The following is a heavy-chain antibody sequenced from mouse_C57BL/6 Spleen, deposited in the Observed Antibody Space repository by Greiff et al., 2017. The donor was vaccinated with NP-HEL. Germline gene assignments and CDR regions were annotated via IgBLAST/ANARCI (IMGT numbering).Heavy chain of an antibody. D-gene: IGHD2-1*01. CDR2: ISSGGDYI. CDR1: GFTFSSYA. CDR3: TRDIYGSAMDY. V-gene: IGHV5-9-1*02. J-gene: IGHJ4*01. Sequence: EVKLEESGEGLVKPGGSLKLSCAASGFTFSSYAMSWVRQTPEKRLEWVAYISSGGDYIYYADTVKGRFTISRDNARNTLYLQMSSLKSEDTAMYYCTRDIYGSAMDYWGQGTSVTVSS.